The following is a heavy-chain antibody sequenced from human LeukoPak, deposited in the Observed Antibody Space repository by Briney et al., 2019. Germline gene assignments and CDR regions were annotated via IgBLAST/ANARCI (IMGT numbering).Heavy chain of an antibody. J-gene: IGHJ4*02. CDR3: ASLKILSGSAAFDY. Sequence: SETLSLTCAVYGGSFSGYYWSWIRQPPGKGLEWIGEINHSGSTNYNPSLKSRVTISVDKSKNQFSLKVNSVTAADTAVYYCASLKILSGSAAFDYWGQGTLVTVSS. CDR2: INHSGST. D-gene: IGHD3-3*01. CDR1: GGSFSGYY. V-gene: IGHV4-34*01.